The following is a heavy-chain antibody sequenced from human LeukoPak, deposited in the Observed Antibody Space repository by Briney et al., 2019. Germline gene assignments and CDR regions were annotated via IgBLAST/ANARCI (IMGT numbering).Heavy chain of an antibody. CDR2: VDPEDGET. CDR1: GYTFTDYY. J-gene: IGHJ4*02. Sequence: ASVKISCKVSGYTFTDYYMHWVQQPPGKGLEWMGLVDPEDGETIYAEKFQGRATITADTSTDTAYMELSSLRSEDTAVYYCATGWEVGSGYFDYWGQGTLVTVSS. CDR3: ATGWEVGSGYFDY. D-gene: IGHD1-26*01. V-gene: IGHV1-69-2*01.